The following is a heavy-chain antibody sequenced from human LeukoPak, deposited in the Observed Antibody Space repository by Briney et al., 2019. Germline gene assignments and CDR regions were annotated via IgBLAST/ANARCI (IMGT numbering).Heavy chain of an antibody. CDR1: GFTFSSYE. V-gene: IGHV3-48*03. J-gene: IGHJ4*02. Sequence: GGSLRLSCAASGFTFSSYEMNWVRQAPGKGLEWVSYTSSSGFTIYYADSVKGRFTISRDNAKNSLYLQMNSLRAEDTAVYYCARVLYYYGSGSDYWGQGTLVTVSS. CDR2: TSSSGFTI. CDR3: ARVLYYYGSGSDY. D-gene: IGHD3-10*01.